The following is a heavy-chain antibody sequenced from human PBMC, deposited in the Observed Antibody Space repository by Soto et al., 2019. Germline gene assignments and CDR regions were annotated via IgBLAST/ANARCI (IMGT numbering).Heavy chain of an antibody. CDR3: ARVKWLARACYYYGMDV. D-gene: IGHD2-21*01. CDR2: MNPNSGNT. V-gene: IGHV1-8*01. Sequence: QVQLVQSGAAVKKPGASVKVSCKASGYTFTSYDINWVRQATGQGLEWMGWMNPNSGNTGYAQKFQGRVTMTRNTSISTAYMELSSLRSEDTAVYYCARVKWLARACYYYGMDVWGQGTTVTVSS. CDR1: GYTFTSYD. J-gene: IGHJ6*02.